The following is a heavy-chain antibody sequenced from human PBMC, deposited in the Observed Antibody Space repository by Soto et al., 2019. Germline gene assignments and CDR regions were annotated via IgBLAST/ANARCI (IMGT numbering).Heavy chain of an antibody. D-gene: IGHD3-22*01. V-gene: IGHV3-21*01. Sequence: GGSLRLSCAASGFTFSSYSMNWVRQAPGKGLEWVSSISSSSSYIYYADSVKGRFTISRDNAKNSLYLQMSSLRAEDTAVYYCARDLGYYDSSGRRSAFDIWGQGTMVTVSS. J-gene: IGHJ3*02. CDR1: GFTFSSYS. CDR3: ARDLGYYDSSGRRSAFDI. CDR2: ISSSSSYI.